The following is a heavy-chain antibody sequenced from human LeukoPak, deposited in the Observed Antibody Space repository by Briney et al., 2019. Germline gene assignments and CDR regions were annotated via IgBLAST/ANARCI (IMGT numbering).Heavy chain of an antibody. CDR2: IKEDGNED. Sequence: GGSLRLSCAASGFTFSRYAMSWVRQAPGKGLEWVGNIKEDGNEDYYVDSVEGRFTISRDNAKKSLFLQMNSLRDEDTSVYYCARAVTVVTRGGLVFDYWGQGTLVTVSS. CDR3: ARAVTVVTRGGLVFDY. CDR1: GFTFSRYA. D-gene: IGHD2-21*02. J-gene: IGHJ4*02. V-gene: IGHV3-7*02.